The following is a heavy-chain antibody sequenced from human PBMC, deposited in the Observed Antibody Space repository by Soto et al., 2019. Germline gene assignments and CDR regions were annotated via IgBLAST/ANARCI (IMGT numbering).Heavy chain of an antibody. CDR3: AHRSGYVRAFDI. CDR1: GFSLSRSGVG. D-gene: IGHD5-12*01. J-gene: IGHJ3*02. Sequence: QITLKESGPTLVKPTPTLTLTCTISGFSLSRSGVGVGWIRQPPGKATEWLALIYWDDDKRYSPSLNRRLTITKDTSKDQVVLTMTNVGPVDTATYYCAHRSGYVRAFDIWGQGTMVTVSS. V-gene: IGHV2-5*02. CDR2: IYWDDDK.